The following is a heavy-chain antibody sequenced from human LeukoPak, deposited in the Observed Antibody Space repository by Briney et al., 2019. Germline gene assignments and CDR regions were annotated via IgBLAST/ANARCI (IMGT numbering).Heavy chain of an antibody. CDR3: TTGGRSGAFDI. Sequence: GGSLRLSCAASGFTFSNAWRSWVRQAPGKGLEWVGRIKSKTDGGTTDYAAPVKGRFTISRDDSKNMLYLQMNSLKTEDTALYYCTTGGRSGAFDIWGLGTMVTVSS. D-gene: IGHD3-10*01. CDR2: IKSKTDGGTT. J-gene: IGHJ3*02. V-gene: IGHV3-15*01. CDR1: GFTFSNAW.